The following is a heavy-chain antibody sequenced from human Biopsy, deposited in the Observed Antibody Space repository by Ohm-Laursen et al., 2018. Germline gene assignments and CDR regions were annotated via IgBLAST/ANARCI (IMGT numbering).Heavy chain of an antibody. Sequence: PSVKVSCNASGYTFTGYHVHWVRQAPGQGLEWMGWINAKTGDTNYAQKFQGRVTMTRDTSISTAYVDLSSLRSDDTAVYYCTRGGYYYDSLAYYYWFDPWGQGTLVTVSS. J-gene: IGHJ5*02. CDR3: TRGGYYYDSLAYYYWFDP. D-gene: IGHD3-22*01. CDR2: INAKTGDT. CDR1: GYTFTGYH. V-gene: IGHV1-2*02.